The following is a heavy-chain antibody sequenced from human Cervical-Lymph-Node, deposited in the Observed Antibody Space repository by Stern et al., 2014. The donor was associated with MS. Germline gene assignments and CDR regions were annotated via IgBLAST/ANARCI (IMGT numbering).Heavy chain of an antibody. CDR2: IVVGSCNT. J-gene: IGHJ3*02. D-gene: IGHD3-22*01. V-gene: IGHV1-58*01. Sequence: QLVESWPEVKKPGTSVKVSCKASGFTFTSSAVQWVRQARGQRLEWIGWIVVGSCNTNYAQKFQERVTITRDMSTSTAYMELSSLRSEDTAVYYCAAEPMYYSDSVGAFDIWGQGTMVTVSS. CDR3: AAEPMYYSDSVGAFDI. CDR1: GFTFTSSA.